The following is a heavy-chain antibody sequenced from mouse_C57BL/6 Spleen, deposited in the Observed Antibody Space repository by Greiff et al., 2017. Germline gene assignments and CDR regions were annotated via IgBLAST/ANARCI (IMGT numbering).Heavy chain of an antibody. CDR3: ASPYGYDGGVYAMDY. Sequence: QVQLQQSGAELVKPGASVTLSCKASGYTFTEYTIHWVKQRSGQGLEWIGWFYPGSGSIKYNEKFKDKATLTADKSSSTVYMELSRLTSEDSAVYFCASPYGYDGGVYAMDYWGQGTSVTVSS. V-gene: IGHV1-62-2*01. CDR1: GYTFTEYT. CDR2: FYPGSGSI. D-gene: IGHD2-2*01. J-gene: IGHJ4*01.